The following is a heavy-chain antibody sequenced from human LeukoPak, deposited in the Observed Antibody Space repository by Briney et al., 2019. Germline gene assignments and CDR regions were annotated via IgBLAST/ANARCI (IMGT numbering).Heavy chain of an antibody. CDR3: AREGCSGGSCYHNWFDP. V-gene: IGHV3-66*01. J-gene: IGHJ5*02. CDR1: GFTVSINY. Sequence: GALRLSCAASGFTVSINYMSWVRQAPGKGLEWVSVIYSGGSTYYADSVKGRFTISRDNAKNSLYLQMNSLRAEDTAVYYCAREGCSGGSCYHNWFDPWGQGTLVTVSS. D-gene: IGHD2-15*01. CDR2: IYSGGST.